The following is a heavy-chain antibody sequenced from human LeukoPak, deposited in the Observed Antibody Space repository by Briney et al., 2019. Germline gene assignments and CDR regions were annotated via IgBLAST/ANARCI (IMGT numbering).Heavy chain of an antibody. V-gene: IGHV3-48*01. J-gene: IGHJ6*03. CDR1: GFTFSSYS. CDR2: ISSSSSTI. D-gene: IGHD3-3*01. CDR3: ARVSNLDSLLEWLFHPTDMDV. Sequence: PGGSLRLSCAASGFTFSSYSMNWVRQAPGKGLEWVSYISSSSSTIYYADSVKGRFTISRDNAKNSLYLQMNSLRAEDTAVYYCARVSNLDSLLEWLFHPTDMDVWGKGTTVTVSS.